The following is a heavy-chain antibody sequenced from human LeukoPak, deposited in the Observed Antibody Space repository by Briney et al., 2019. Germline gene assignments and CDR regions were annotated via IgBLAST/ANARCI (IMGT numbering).Heavy chain of an antibody. D-gene: IGHD6-6*01. CDR3: ARVGGSSSSNGAFDI. Sequence: SETLSLTCTVSGGSISSYYWSWIRQPAGKGLEWIGRIYTSGSTNYNPSLKSRVTMSVDTSENQFSLKLSSVTAADTAVYYCARVGGSSSSNGAFDIWGQGTMVTVSS. V-gene: IGHV4-4*07. J-gene: IGHJ3*02. CDR1: GGSISSYY. CDR2: IYTSGST.